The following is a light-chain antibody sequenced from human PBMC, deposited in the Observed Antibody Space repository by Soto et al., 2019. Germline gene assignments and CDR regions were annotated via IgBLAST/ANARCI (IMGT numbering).Light chain of an antibody. CDR2: KAS. CDR1: QSISNW. J-gene: IGKJ1*01. CDR3: QQYNSFPT. Sequence: DIQMTQSPSTLSASVGVRVTITCRASQSISNWLAWYQQKPGKAPKLLIYKASSLESGVPSRFSGSGSGTEFTLTISSLQPDYFATYYCQQYNSFPTFGQGTKVEIK. V-gene: IGKV1-5*03.